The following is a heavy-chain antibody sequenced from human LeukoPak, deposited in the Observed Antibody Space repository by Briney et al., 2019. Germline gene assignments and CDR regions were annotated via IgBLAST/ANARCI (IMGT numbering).Heavy chain of an antibody. CDR1: GFTFSSYG. CDR3: AKEISYVGFFYYYYGMDV. J-gene: IGHJ6*02. V-gene: IGHV3-30*18. D-gene: IGHD1-26*01. CDR2: ISYDGSNK. Sequence: TGGSLRLSSAASGFTFSSYGMHWVRQAPGKGLEWVAVISYDGSNKYYADSVKGRFTISRDNSKNTLYLQMNSLRAEDTAVYYCAKEISYVGFFYYYYGMDVWGQGTTVTVSS.